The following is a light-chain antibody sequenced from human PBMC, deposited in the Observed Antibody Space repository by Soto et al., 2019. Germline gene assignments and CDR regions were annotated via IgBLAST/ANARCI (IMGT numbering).Light chain of an antibody. CDR3: SSYTSSSTYV. CDR1: SSDVGGYNY. Sequence: QSALTQPASVSGSPGRSITISCTGTSSDVGGYNYVSWYQQHPGKAPKLMIYDVTNRPSGVSNRFSGSKSGNTASLTISGLQADDEAEYYCSSYTSSSTYVFGTGTKLTVL. J-gene: IGLJ1*01. V-gene: IGLV2-14*01. CDR2: DVT.